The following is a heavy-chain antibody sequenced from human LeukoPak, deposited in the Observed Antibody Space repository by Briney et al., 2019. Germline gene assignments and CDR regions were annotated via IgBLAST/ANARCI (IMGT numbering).Heavy chain of an antibody. CDR1: GGSISSGSYY. Sequence: SETLSLTCTVSGGSISSGSYYWSWIRQPAGKGLEWIGRIYTSGSTNYNPSLKSRVTISVDTSKNQFSLKLSSVTAADTAVYYCAREGNDYSNYPYWYFDLWGRGTLVTVSS. J-gene: IGHJ2*01. CDR3: AREGNDYSNYPYWYFDL. V-gene: IGHV4-61*02. CDR2: IYTSGST. D-gene: IGHD4-11*01.